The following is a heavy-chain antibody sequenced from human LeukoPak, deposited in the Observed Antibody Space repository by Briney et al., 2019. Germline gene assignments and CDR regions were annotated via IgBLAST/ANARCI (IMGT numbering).Heavy chain of an antibody. Sequence: PGGSLTLSCAASGFTFSDYYMSWIRQAPGKGLEWVSYISGNSGYTNYADSVKGRFTISRDSAKSSLYLQMDILRAEDTAVYYCARGGRKDALDYWGQGTLVTVSS. CDR2: ISGNSGYT. D-gene: IGHD1-14*01. V-gene: IGHV3-11*06. J-gene: IGHJ4*02. CDR3: ARGGRKDALDY. CDR1: GFTFSDYY.